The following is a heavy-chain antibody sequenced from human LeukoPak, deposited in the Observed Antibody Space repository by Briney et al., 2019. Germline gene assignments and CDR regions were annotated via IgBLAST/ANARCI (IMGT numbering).Heavy chain of an antibody. Sequence: SETLSLTCTVSGGSISSSSYYWGWIRQPPGKGLEWIGSIYYSGSTYYNPSLKSRVTISVDTSKNQFSLKLSSVTAADTAVYYCAGNVLRYFDQGEYFDYWGQGTLVTVSS. J-gene: IGHJ4*02. CDR1: GGSISSSSYY. CDR3: AGNVLRYFDQGEYFDY. D-gene: IGHD3-9*01. V-gene: IGHV4-39*01. CDR2: IYYSGST.